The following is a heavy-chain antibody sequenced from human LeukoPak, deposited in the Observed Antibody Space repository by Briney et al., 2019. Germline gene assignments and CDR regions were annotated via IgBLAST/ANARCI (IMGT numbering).Heavy chain of an antibody. CDR2: IYRGGST. V-gene: IGHV3-53*01. CDR1: GFTFSSYA. J-gene: IGHJ4*02. Sequence: GGSLRLSCSASGFTFSSYAMHWVRQAPGKGLEWVSIIYRGGSTYYADSVKGRFTISRDTSKNTLYLQMNSLRAEDTAVYYCARDLAYWGQGTLVTVSS. CDR3: ARDLAY.